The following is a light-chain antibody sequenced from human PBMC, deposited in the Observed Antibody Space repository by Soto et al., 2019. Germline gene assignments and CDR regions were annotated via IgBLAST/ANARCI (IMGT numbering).Light chain of an antibody. CDR2: EVS. Sequence: QSALTQPRSVSGSPGQSVTISCTGTSRDVGGYDYVSWYQQHPGKAPKLMISEVSKRPSGVPDRFSGSQSGNTASLTVSGLQAEDEADYYCSSYAGSVNVIFGGGTQLTVL. J-gene: IGLJ2*01. CDR3: SSYAGSVNVI. V-gene: IGLV2-8*01. CDR1: SRDVGGYDY.